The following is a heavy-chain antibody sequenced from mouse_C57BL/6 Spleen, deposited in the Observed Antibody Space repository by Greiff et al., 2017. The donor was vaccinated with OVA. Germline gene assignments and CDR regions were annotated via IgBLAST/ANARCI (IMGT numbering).Heavy chain of an antibody. CDR3: ARGRGNYADY. D-gene: IGHD2-1*01. CDR2: IYPGSGNT. Sequence: QVQLQQSGAELVRPGASVKLSCKASGYTFTDYYINWVKQRPGQGLEWIARIYPGSGNTYYNEKFKGKATLTAEKSSSTAYMQLSSLTSEDSAVYFCARGRGNYADYWGQGTTLTVSS. J-gene: IGHJ2*01. V-gene: IGHV1-76*01. CDR1: GYTFTDYY.